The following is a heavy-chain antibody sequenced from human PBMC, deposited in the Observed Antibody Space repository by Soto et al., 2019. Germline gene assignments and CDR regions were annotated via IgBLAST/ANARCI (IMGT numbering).Heavy chain of an antibody. CDR2: IWYDGSNK. V-gene: IGHV3-33*01. J-gene: IGHJ6*01. CDR3: ARQDCTXGVCYNYYYYYGMD. CDR1: GFTFSSYG. D-gene: IGHD2-8*01. Sequence: QVQLVESGGGVVQPGRSLRLSCAAAGFTFSSYGMHWGRQAPGKGLEWVAVIWYDGSNKYYADSVKGRFTMSRDNSKNTLYLQMNSLRAEDTAVYYCARQDCTXGVCYNYYYYYGMD.